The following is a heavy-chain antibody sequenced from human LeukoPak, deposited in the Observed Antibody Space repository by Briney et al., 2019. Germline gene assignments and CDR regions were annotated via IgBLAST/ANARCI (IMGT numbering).Heavy chain of an antibody. CDR3: ARCSGWHYFDY. D-gene: IGHD6-19*01. CDR1: GGSFSGYY. Sequence: SETLSLTCAVYGGSFSGYYWSWIRQPPGKGLEWIGEINHSGSTNYNPSLKSRVTISVDTSKNQFSLKLSSVTAADTAVYYCARCSGWHYFDYWGQGTLVTVSS. V-gene: IGHV4-34*01. J-gene: IGHJ4*02. CDR2: INHSGST.